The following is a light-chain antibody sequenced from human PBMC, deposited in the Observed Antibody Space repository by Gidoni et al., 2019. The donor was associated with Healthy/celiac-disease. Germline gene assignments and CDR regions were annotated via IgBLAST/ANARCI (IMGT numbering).Light chain of an antibody. CDR1: QSSSSW. Sequence: DIQMTQSPSTLSASLGDRVTITCRASQSSSSWLAWYQQKPGKAPKLLIYKASSLESGVPSRFSGSGSGTEFTLTISSLQPDDFATYYCQQYNSYSWTFGQGTKVEIK. J-gene: IGKJ1*01. V-gene: IGKV1-5*03. CDR2: KAS. CDR3: QQYNSYSWT.